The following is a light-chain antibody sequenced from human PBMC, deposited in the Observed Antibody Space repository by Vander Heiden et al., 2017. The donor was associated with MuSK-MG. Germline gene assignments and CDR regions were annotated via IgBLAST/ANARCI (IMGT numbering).Light chain of an antibody. CDR2: GAS. J-gene: IGKJ2*01. Sequence: EVVMTQSPAPLSVSPGERATLSCRASQSVSRNLAWYQHKPGQPPRLLIYGASTRATDIPARFSGSGSGTEFTLTISSLQSEDFAVYYCRQDDNSHLFGQGTKLEIK. V-gene: IGKV3-15*01. CDR1: QSVSRN. CDR3: RQDDNSHL.